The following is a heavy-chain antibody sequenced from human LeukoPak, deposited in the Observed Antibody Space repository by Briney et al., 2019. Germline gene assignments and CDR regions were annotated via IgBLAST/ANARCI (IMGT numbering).Heavy chain of an antibody. CDR2: INHSGST. J-gene: IGHJ6*02. V-gene: IGHV4-34*01. CDR3: ARGHVLLWFGESEDHGMDV. D-gene: IGHD3-10*01. Sequence: PSETLSLTCVVYGGSFSGYYWSWIRQPPGKGLEWIGEINHSGSTNYNPSLKSRVTISVDTSKNQFSLKLSSVTAADTAVYYCARGHVLLWFGESEDHGMDVWGQGTTVTVSS. CDR1: GGSFSGYY.